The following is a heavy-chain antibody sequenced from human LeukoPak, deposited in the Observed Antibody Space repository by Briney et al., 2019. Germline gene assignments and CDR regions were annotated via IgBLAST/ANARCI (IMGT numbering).Heavy chain of an antibody. V-gene: IGHV1-2*02. J-gene: IGHJ3*02. CDR2: INPNSGGT. Sequence: ASVKVSCKASGYTFTGYFLHWVRQAPGQGLEWMGWINPNSGGTNYVQKFQGRVTMTRDTSISAAYMDLSSLRFDDTAVYYCARVSSASGAFDIWGQGTMVTASS. D-gene: IGHD6-25*01. CDR3: ARVSSASGAFDI. CDR1: GYTFTGYF.